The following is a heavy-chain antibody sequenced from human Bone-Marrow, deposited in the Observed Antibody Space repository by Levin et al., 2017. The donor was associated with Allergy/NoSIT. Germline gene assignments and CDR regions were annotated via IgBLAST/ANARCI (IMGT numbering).Heavy chain of an antibody. J-gene: IGHJ4*02. CDR3: AREIRGSEGTF. Sequence: GGSLRLSCAASGFTFSVYGMNWVRQAPGKGLEWVSYITASDSTALYADSVKGRFTISRDNAKNSLYLQMNSLRAEDTAVYYCAREIRGSEGTFWGQGTLVTVSS. V-gene: IGHV3-48*01. D-gene: IGHD3-10*01. CDR1: GFTFSVYG. CDR2: ITASDSTA.